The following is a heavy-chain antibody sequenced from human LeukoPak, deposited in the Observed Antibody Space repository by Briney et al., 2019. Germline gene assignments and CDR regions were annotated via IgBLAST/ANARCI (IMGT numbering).Heavy chain of an antibody. CDR3: AKYDILTFKIDY. CDR2: IRYDGSNK. Sequence: GGSLRLSCAASGFTFSSYGMHWVRQAPGKGLEWVAFIRYDGSNKYYADSVKGRFTISRDNSKNTLYLQMNSLRAEDTAVYYCAKYDILTFKIDYWGQGTLVTVSS. CDR1: GFTFSSYG. V-gene: IGHV3-30*02. J-gene: IGHJ4*02. D-gene: IGHD3-9*01.